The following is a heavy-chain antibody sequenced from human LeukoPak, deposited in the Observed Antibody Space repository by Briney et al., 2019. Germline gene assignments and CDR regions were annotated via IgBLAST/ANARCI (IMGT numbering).Heavy chain of an antibody. D-gene: IGHD5-24*01. J-gene: IGHJ4*02. V-gene: IGHV1-18*01. CDR3: ARDGYNYDY. Sequence: RASVKVSCKASGYTFTSYGISWVRQAPGQGLEWMGWISAYNGNTNYAQKFQGRVTMTRDTSISTAYMELSRLRSDDTAVYYCARDGYNYDYWGQGTLVTVSS. CDR2: ISAYNGNT. CDR1: GYTFTSYG.